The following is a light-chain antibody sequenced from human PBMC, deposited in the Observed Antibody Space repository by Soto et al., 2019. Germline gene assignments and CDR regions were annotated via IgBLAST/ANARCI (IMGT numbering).Light chain of an antibody. CDR1: SSNIGARFD. J-gene: IGLJ1*01. V-gene: IGLV1-40*01. CDR2: SNN. CDR3: QSYDSSLSAYV. Sequence: QSVLTQPPSVSGAPGQRVTISCTGSSSNIGARFDVHWYQQLPGSAPKLLIYSNNNRPSGVPDRFSVSRSATSASLAITGLQAADEADDYCQSYDSSLSAYVFGTATKLTVL.